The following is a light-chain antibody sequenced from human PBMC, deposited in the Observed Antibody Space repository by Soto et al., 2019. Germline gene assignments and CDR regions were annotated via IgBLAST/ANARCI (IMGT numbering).Light chain of an antibody. J-gene: IGLJ1*01. Sequence: QSVLTQPPSVSGAPGQRVTISCTGSSSNIGAGYDVHWYQQLPGTAPKLLIYGNSNRPSGVPDRFSGSKSGTSASLAITGXXAEXXAXXXXQSYXXXLSGYVFGTGTKLTVL. V-gene: IGLV1-40*01. CDR1: SSNIGAGYD. CDR3: QSYXXXLSGYV. CDR2: GNS.